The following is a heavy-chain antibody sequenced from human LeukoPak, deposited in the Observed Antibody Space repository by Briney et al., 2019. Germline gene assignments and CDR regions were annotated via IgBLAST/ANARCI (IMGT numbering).Heavy chain of an antibody. Sequence: PGGSLRLSCAASGFTVSSNYMSWVRQARGKGLEWVSSISSSSSYIYYADSVKGRFTISRDNAKNSVYLQMNSLRGEDTAVYYCVRGAGTGWRFDYWGQGTLVTVSS. J-gene: IGHJ4*02. CDR1: GFTVSSNY. V-gene: IGHV3-21*01. D-gene: IGHD6-19*01. CDR2: ISSSSSYI. CDR3: VRGAGTGWRFDY.